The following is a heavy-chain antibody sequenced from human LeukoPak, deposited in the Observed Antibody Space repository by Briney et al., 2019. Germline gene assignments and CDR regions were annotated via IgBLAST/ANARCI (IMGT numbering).Heavy chain of an antibody. Sequence: GGSLRLSCAASGFTFSSYWMTWVRQAPGKGLEWVANVKQDGSEKYYVDSVKGRFTISRDNAKNSLYLQMNSLRAEDTAVYYCARGRTWIQLTSIQGGGQGTLVTVSS. D-gene: IGHD5-18*01. J-gene: IGHJ4*02. CDR3: ARGRTWIQLTSIQG. V-gene: IGHV3-7*04. CDR2: VKQDGSEK. CDR1: GFTFSSYW.